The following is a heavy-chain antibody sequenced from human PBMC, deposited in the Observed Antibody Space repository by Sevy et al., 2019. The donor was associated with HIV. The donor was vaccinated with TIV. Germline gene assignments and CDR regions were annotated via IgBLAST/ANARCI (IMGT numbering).Heavy chain of an antibody. CDR1: GYTFTSYA. Sequence: ASVKVSCKASGYTFTSYAFHWVRQAPGQRLEWTGWINAGNGNTKYSEKFQGRVTITRDTSASTAYMELSSLRSEDTAVYYCARDYFGSGTFYNGNFFDYWCQGTLVTVSS. V-gene: IGHV1-3*01. D-gene: IGHD3-10*01. CDR3: ARDYFGSGTFYNGNFFDY. J-gene: IGHJ4*02. CDR2: INAGNGNT.